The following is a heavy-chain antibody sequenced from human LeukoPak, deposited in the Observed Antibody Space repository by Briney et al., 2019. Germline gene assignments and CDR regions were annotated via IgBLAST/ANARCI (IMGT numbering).Heavy chain of an antibody. Sequence: ASVKVSCKASGYTFTGYYMHWVRQAPGQGLEWMGWINPNSGGTNYAQKFQGRVTMTRDTSISTAYMELSRLRSDDTAVYYCAILASDIVVVVAETNFDYWGQGTLVTVSS. J-gene: IGHJ4*02. CDR3: AILASDIVVVVAETNFDY. V-gene: IGHV1-2*02. D-gene: IGHD2-15*01. CDR2: INPNSGGT. CDR1: GYTFTGYY.